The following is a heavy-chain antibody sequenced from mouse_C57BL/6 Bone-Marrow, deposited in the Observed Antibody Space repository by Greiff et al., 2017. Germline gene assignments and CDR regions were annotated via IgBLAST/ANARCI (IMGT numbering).Heavy chain of an antibody. CDR2: IYPGDGDT. D-gene: IGHD1-1*01. V-gene: IGHV1-82*01. Sequence: VQLQQSGPELVKPGASVKISCKASGYAFSSSWMNWVKQRPGKGFEWIGRIYPGDGDTNYNGKFKGKATLTADKSSSTAYMQLSSLTSEDSEVYFCARNILFITTVVGYFDYWGQGTTLTVSS. J-gene: IGHJ2*01. CDR3: ARNILFITTVVGYFDY. CDR1: GYAFSSSW.